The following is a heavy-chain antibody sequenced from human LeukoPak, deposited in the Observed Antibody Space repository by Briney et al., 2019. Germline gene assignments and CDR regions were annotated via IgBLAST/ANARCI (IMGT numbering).Heavy chain of an antibody. CDR1: GISFSNYA. CDR2: ICGSGGDT. V-gene: IGHV3-23*01. D-gene: IGHD5-12*01. Sequence: GGSLRLSCAASGISFSNYAMTWVRQAPGKGLEWVSTICGSGGDTHYADSVKGRFTISRDNSKNTLYLQMNSLRAEDTAVYYCAKDLSAKKWLEDDAFDIWGQGTMVTVSS. J-gene: IGHJ3*02. CDR3: AKDLSAKKWLEDDAFDI.